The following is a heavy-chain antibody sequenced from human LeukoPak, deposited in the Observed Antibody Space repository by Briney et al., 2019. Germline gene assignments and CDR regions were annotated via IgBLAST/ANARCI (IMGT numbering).Heavy chain of an antibody. Sequence: GGSLRLSCAASRFTFSSYAMSWVRQAPGKGLEWVSYVSSSGSTIYYADSVKGRFTISRDNAKNSLYLQMNSLRDEDTAVYYCARDFFAFGGVIALLDYWGQGTLVTVSS. CDR3: ARDFFAFGGVIALLDY. D-gene: IGHD3-16*02. CDR2: VSSSGSTI. J-gene: IGHJ4*02. CDR1: RFTFSSYA. V-gene: IGHV3-48*02.